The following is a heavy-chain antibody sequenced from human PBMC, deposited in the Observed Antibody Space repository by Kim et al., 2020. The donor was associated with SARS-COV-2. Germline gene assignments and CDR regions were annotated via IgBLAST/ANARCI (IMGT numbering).Heavy chain of an antibody. CDR1: GFTFSASA. Sequence: GGSLRLSCAASGFTFSASAMHWVRQASGKGLEWVGRIRSKPNNYATSYAASVTGRFTISRDDSTNTVYLQMDSLKTDDTAGYFCSRHSGKHGDRGFDNWGQGTLVTVS. CDR2: IRSKPNNYAT. V-gene: IGHV3-73*01. D-gene: IGHD4-17*01. J-gene: IGHJ4*02. CDR3: SRHSGKHGDRGFDN.